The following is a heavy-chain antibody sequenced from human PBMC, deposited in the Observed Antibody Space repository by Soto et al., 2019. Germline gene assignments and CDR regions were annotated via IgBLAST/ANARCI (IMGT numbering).Heavy chain of an antibody. Sequence: PSETLSLTCAVYGGSFSGYYWSWIRQPPGKGLEWIGEINHSGSTNCNPSLKSRVTISVDTSKNQFSLKLSSVTAADTAVYYCARVLRDSSGYHLPYYYYGMDVWGQGTTVTVSS. D-gene: IGHD3-22*01. CDR2: INHSGST. CDR3: ARVLRDSSGYHLPYYYYGMDV. V-gene: IGHV4-34*01. CDR1: GGSFSGYY. J-gene: IGHJ6*02.